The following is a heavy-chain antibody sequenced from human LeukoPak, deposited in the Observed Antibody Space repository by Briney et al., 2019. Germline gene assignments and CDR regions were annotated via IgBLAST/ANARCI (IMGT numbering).Heavy chain of an antibody. CDR3: ARDRISSGWYELGY. CDR1: GYTFTSYG. Sequence: ASVKVSCKASGYTFTSYGISWVRQAPGQGLEWMGWISAYNGNTNYAQKLQGRVTMTTDTSTSTAYMELRSLRSDDTAVYYCARDRISSGWYELGYWGQGTLVTVSS. J-gene: IGHJ4*02. CDR2: ISAYNGNT. V-gene: IGHV1-18*01. D-gene: IGHD6-19*01.